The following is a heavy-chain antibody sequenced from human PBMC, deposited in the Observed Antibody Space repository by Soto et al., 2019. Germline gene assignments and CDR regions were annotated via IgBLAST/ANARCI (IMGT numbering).Heavy chain of an antibody. CDR3: ARDQRITIFGVVTHDAFDI. CDR1: SGSISSSNW. D-gene: IGHD3-3*01. Sequence: SETLSLTCAVSSGSISSSNWWSWVRQPPGKGLEWIGEIYHSGSTNYNPSLKSRVTISVDKSKNQFSLKLSSVTAADTAVYYCARDQRITIFGVVTHDAFDIWGQGTMVTVSS. J-gene: IGHJ3*02. V-gene: IGHV4-4*02. CDR2: IYHSGST.